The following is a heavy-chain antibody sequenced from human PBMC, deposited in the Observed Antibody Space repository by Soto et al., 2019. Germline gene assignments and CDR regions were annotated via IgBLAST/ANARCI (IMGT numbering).Heavy chain of an antibody. V-gene: IGHV3-30*18. D-gene: IGHD1-1*01. CDR2: ISYDGSNK. CDR3: AKDMQNGFDY. CDR1: GFTFSSYG. J-gene: IGHJ4*02. Sequence: GGSLRLSCAASGFTFSSYGMHWVRQAPGKGLEWVAVISYDGSNKYYADSVKGRFTISRDNSKNTLYLQVNSLRAEDTAVYYCAKDMQNGFDYWGQGTLVTVSS.